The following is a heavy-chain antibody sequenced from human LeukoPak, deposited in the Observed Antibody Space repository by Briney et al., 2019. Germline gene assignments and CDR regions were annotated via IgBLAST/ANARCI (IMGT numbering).Heavy chain of an antibody. D-gene: IGHD2-2*01. V-gene: IGHV3-23*01. CDR1: GFTFSSYA. CDR3: AKDQCSSTSCLNWFDP. J-gene: IGHJ5*02. CDR2: ISGSGGST. Sequence: GGSLRLSCAASGFTFSSYAMSWVRQAPGKGLEWVSAISGSGGSTYYADSVKGRFTISRDNSKNTLYLQMNSLGAEDTAVYYCAKDQCSSTSCLNWFDPWGQGTLVTVSS.